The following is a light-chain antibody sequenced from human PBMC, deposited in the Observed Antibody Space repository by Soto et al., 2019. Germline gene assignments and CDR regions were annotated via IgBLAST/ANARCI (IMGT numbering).Light chain of an antibody. J-gene: IGLJ3*02. CDR1: SSNIGARYD. CDR3: QSYDSSLSAWV. V-gene: IGLV1-40*01. Sequence: QSVLAQPPSVSGAPGQRGTISCAGSSSNIGARYDVHWYQQLPGTAPKLLIYGNNNRLSGVPDRFSGSQSGTSASLGIAGLQAEDEAVYYCQSYDSSLSAWVFGGGTKLTVL. CDR2: GNN.